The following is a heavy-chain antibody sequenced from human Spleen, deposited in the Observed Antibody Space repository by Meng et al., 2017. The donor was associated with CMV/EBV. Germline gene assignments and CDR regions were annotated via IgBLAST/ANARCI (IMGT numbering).Heavy chain of an antibody. CDR3: ARGPMIPNYYGMDV. J-gene: IGHJ6*02. Sequence: SVKVSCKASGYTFTGYYVHWVRLAPGQGLEWMGRIIPILGIANYAQKFQGRVTITADKSTSTAYMELSSLRSEDTAVYYCARGPMIPNYYGMDVWGQGTTVTVSS. CDR1: GYTFTGYY. D-gene: IGHD3-22*01. V-gene: IGHV1-69*04. CDR2: IIPILGIA.